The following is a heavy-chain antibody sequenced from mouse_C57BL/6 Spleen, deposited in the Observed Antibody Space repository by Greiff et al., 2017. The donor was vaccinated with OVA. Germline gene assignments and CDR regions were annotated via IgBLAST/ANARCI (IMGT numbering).Heavy chain of an antibody. J-gene: IGHJ1*03. V-gene: IGHV5-15*01. CDR1: GFTFSDYG. CDR3: ARHDYGSSSYWYFDV. CDR2: ISNLAYSI. D-gene: IGHD1-1*01. Sequence: EVQRVESGGGLVQPGGSLKLSCAASGFTFSDYGMAWVRQAPRKGPEWVAFISNLAYSIYYADTVTGRFTISRENAKNTLYLEMSSLRSEDTAMYYCARHDYGSSSYWYFDVWGTGTTVTVSS.